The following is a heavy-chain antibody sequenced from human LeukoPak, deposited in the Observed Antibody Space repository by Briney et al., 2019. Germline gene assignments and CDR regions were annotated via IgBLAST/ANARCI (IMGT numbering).Heavy chain of an antibody. CDR3: ARAPLYYYDSSGYYYGRGHTDY. CDR1: GFAFDRFW. D-gene: IGHD3-22*01. Sequence: GGSLRLSCAASGFAFDRFWMTWVRQAPGKGPEWVANIKEDGSEKHYVDSVKGRFTISRDNSKNTLYLQMNSLRAEDTAVYYCARAPLYYYDSSGYYYGRGHTDYWGQGTLVTVSS. J-gene: IGHJ4*02. CDR2: IKEDGSEK. V-gene: IGHV3-7*03.